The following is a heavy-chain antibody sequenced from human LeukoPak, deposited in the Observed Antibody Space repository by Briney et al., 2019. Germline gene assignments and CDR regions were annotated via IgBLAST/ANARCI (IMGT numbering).Heavy chain of an antibody. Sequence: GRSLRLSCAASGFTFSSYAMSWVRQAPGKGLEWVSAISGSGGSTYYADSVKGRFTISRDNSKNTLYLQMNSLRAEDTAVYYCAKRGNNSGWYLGGYYYYYGMDVWGQGTTVTASS. CDR2: ISGSGGST. CDR3: AKRGNNSGWYLGGYYYYYGMDV. D-gene: IGHD6-19*01. J-gene: IGHJ6*02. CDR1: GFTFSSYA. V-gene: IGHV3-23*01.